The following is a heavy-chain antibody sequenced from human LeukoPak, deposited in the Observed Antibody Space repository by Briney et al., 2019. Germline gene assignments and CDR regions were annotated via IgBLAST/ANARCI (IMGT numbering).Heavy chain of an antibody. CDR3: TRVGYIDEGIDY. D-gene: IGHD5-24*01. J-gene: IGHJ4*02. Sequence: GGSLRLSCAASGFTFSHYWMSWVRQAPGKGLEWVANIKQDGSEMHYVDSVKGRFTISRDNAKNSLYLQMNSLRAEDTAIYYCTRVGYIDEGIDYWGQGTLVTVSS. CDR2: IKQDGSEM. V-gene: IGHV3-7*04. CDR1: GFTFSHYW.